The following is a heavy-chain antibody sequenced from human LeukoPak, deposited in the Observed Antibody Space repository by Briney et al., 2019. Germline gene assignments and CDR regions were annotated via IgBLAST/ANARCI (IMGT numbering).Heavy chain of an antibody. J-gene: IGHJ2*01. V-gene: IGHV4-4*07. CDR1: GGSIGSYY. CDR3: ARVGRSPLLSISWYFDL. D-gene: IGHD5/OR15-5a*01. Sequence: SETLSLTCTVSGGSIGSYYWSWIRQPAGKGLEWIGRFYTSVRTTYNPSLKSRVTMSVGTSKTQFSLKLSSVTAADTAVYYCARVGRSPLLSISWYFDLWGRGTLVTVSS. CDR2: FYTSVRT.